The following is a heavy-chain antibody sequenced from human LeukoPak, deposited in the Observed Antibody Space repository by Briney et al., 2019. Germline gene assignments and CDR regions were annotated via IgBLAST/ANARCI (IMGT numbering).Heavy chain of an antibody. CDR2: IRYDGSNK. V-gene: IGHV3-30*02. D-gene: IGHD6-19*01. Sequence: GGSLRLSCAASGFTFSSYGMHWVRQAPGKGLEWVAFIRYDGSNKYYADSVKGRFTISRDNSKNTLYLQMNSLRAEDTAVYYCAKADSSGNTYYYYYMDVWGKGTTVTVSS. CDR3: AKADSSGNTYYYYYMDV. J-gene: IGHJ6*03. CDR1: GFTFSSYG.